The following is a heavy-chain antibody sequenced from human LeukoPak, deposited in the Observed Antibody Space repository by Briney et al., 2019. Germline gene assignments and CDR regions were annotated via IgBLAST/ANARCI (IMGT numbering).Heavy chain of an antibody. Sequence: PGGSLRLSCAASGFTFSSYAMSWVRQAPGKGLEWVSAISGSGGSTYYADSVKGRFTISRDNSKNTLYLQMNSLRAEDTAVYYCAKAPRGYCSSTSCLNFDYWGQGTLVTVSS. CDR1: GFTFSSYA. CDR2: ISGSGGST. D-gene: IGHD2-2*01. CDR3: AKAPRGYCSSTSCLNFDY. V-gene: IGHV3-23*01. J-gene: IGHJ4*02.